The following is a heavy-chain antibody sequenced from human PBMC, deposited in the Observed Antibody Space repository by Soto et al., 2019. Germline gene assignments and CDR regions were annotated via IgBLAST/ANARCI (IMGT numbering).Heavy chain of an antibody. D-gene: IGHD1-26*01. V-gene: IGHV5-10-1*01. Sequence: GESLKISCQGSRYIFTSYWINWVRQMPGKGLEWMGRIHPSDSYTVYRPSFQGHVSMSADKSINTAYLQWSSLKASDTAIYYCARHTGSTLPDDYWGQGTLVTVS. CDR1: RYIFTSYW. CDR3: ARHTGSTLPDDY. J-gene: IGHJ4*02. CDR2: IHPSDSYT.